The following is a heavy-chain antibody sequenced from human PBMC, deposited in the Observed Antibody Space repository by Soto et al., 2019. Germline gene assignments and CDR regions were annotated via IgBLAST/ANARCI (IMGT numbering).Heavy chain of an antibody. V-gene: IGHV3-73*01. Sequence: EVQLVESGGGLVHPGGSLKLSCAVSGFTFSGSVMHWGRQAPGKGLEWLGRIRSRDSDYATSYAESVKGRVTISRDDSKNTAYLQVTSLKIEDTALYYCTTYGNSSKGFDYWGQGTLVTVSS. CDR3: TTYGNSSKGFDY. D-gene: IGHD6-6*01. J-gene: IGHJ4*02. CDR1: GFTFSGSV. CDR2: IRSRDSDYAT.